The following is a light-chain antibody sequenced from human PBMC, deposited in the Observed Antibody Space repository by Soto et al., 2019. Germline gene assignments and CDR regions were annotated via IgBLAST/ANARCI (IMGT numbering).Light chain of an antibody. CDR2: AAS. J-gene: IGKJ4*01. Sequence: IQLTQSPSSLSASVGDRVTITCRASQGISSYLTWYQQKPGKAPKLLIYAASTLHSGVPSKFSGSGSGTDFTLTISSLQPEDFATYYCQQLNSYPLTFGGGTKVDIK. CDR3: QQLNSYPLT. V-gene: IGKV1-9*01. CDR1: QGISSY.